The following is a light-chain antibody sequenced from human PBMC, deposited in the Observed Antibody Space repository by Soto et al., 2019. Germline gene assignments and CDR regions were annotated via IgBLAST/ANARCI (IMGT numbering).Light chain of an antibody. V-gene: IGLV2-14*01. CDR1: SSDVGGYNY. J-gene: IGLJ2*01. Sequence: QSALTQPASVSGSPGQSITISCIGSSSDVGGYNYVSWYQHHPGRVPKPMIFEVSDRPSGVSSRFSGSKSGNTAYLTISGLQAEDEADYYSSSFSRTSTIVFGGGTKLTVL. CDR3: SSFSRTSTIV. CDR2: EVS.